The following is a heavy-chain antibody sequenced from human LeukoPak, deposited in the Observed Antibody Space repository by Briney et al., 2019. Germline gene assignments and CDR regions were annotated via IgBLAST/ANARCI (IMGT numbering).Heavy chain of an antibody. CDR1: GYTFTKFD. D-gene: IGHD2-15*01. CDR2: VNLKSGYT. Sequence: ASVKVSCKASGYTFTKFDINWVRQATGQGLEWMGWVNLKSGYTGYAQKFQGRLTITRDTSINTAYMELSSLRSEDTAVYYCARVDGSPDYGGQGTLVTVSS. J-gene: IGHJ4*02. V-gene: IGHV1-8*03. CDR3: ARVDGSPDY.